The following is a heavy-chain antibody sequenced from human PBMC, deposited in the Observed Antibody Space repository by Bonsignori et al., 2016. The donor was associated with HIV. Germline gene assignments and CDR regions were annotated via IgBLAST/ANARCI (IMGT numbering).Heavy chain of an antibody. Sequence: EVQLVESGGGLVQPGGTLRLSCAASGFTFSDYGVTWVRQAPGKGLEYVSTINANGGRTYYADSVKGRFTISRDNSKNTVFLQMNSLRAEDTAVYYCARSSCTSTTCTWYYFEFWGQGPWSP. V-gene: IGHV3-23*04. CDR1: GFTFSDYG. CDR2: INANGGRT. CDR3: ARSSCTSTTCTWYYFEF. J-gene: IGHJ4*02. D-gene: IGHD2-2*01.